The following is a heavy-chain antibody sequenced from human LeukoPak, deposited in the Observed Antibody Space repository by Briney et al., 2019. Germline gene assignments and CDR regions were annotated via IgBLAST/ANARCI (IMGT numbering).Heavy chain of an antibody. V-gene: IGHV3-21*01. J-gene: IGHJ4*02. CDR1: GFTFSSYS. CDR2: ISSSSSYI. CDR3: ARDRPYYYDSRGYFDY. Sequence: PGGSLRLSCAASGFTFSSYSMNWVRQAPGKGLEWVSSISSSSSYIYYADSVKGRLTISRDNAKNSLYLQMNSLRAEDTAVYYCARDRPYYYDSRGYFDYWGQGTLVTVSS. D-gene: IGHD3-22*01.